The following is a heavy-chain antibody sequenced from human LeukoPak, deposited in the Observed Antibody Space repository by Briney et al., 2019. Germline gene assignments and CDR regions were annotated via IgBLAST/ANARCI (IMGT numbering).Heavy chain of an antibody. CDR3: ASGGQGAA. D-gene: IGHD3-3*01. CDR2: INPNSGGT. J-gene: IGHJ5*02. CDR1: GYTFTAYY. Sequence: ASVKVSCKASGYTFTAYYMHWVRQAPGQGLEWMGYINPNSGGTNYAQKFQGRVTMTRDTSINTAYMELGSLTSGDTAIYYCASGGQGAAWGQGTLVTVSS. V-gene: IGHV1-2*02.